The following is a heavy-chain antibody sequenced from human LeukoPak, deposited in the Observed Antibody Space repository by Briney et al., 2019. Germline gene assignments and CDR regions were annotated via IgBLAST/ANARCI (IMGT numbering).Heavy chain of an antibody. Sequence: ASVKVSCTASGYTFTSYGISWVRQAPGQGLEWMGWISAYNGNTNYAQKLQGRVTMTTDTSTSTAYMELRSLRSDDTAVYYCARARAYYYDSSGYYYFDYWGQGTLVTVSS. V-gene: IGHV1-18*01. CDR3: ARARAYYYDSSGYYYFDY. J-gene: IGHJ4*02. D-gene: IGHD3-22*01. CDR2: ISAYNGNT. CDR1: GYTFTSYG.